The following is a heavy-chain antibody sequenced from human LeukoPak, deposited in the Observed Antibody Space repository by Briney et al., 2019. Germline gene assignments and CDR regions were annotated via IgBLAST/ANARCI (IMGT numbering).Heavy chain of an antibody. V-gene: IGHV4-39*07. CDR2: IFYSGST. CDR1: GGSISTSNYY. D-gene: IGHD3-10*01. Sequence: SETLSLTCTVPGGSISTSNYYWGWIRQPPGKGLEWIGNIFYSGSTYYSPSLKSRVTISLDTSRNQFSLKLNSVTAADTAVYYCAKSHGYGLVDIWGQGTMVTVSS. CDR3: AKSHGYGLVDI. J-gene: IGHJ3*02.